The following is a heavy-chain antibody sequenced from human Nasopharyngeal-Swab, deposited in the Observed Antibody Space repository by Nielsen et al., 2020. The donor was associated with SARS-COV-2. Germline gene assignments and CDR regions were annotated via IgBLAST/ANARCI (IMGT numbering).Heavy chain of an antibody. D-gene: IGHD2-21*02. J-gene: IGHJ4*02. CDR3: ARCGGDCLKTPTLYYFDY. V-gene: IGHV4-59*01. CDR2: IYYSGST. Sequence: WIRQPPRKGLEWIGYIYYSGSTNYNPSLKSRVTISVDTSKNQFSLKLSSVTAADTAVYYCARCGGDCLKTPTLYYFDYWGQGTLVTVSS.